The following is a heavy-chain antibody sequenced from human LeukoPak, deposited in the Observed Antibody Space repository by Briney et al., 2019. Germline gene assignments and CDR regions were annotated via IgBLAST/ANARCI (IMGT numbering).Heavy chain of an antibody. D-gene: IGHD6-19*01. Sequence: PGGSLRLSCAASGFTFSNYAMHWVRQAPGKGLEWVAVVSYDGSNKYFADSVKGRFTISRDNSKNTLYLQMNSLRVEDTAVYYCAPGWYSGSAYWGQGILVTVSS. J-gene: IGHJ4*02. CDR2: VSYDGSNK. CDR1: GFTFSNYA. V-gene: IGHV3-30*14. CDR3: APGWYSGSAY.